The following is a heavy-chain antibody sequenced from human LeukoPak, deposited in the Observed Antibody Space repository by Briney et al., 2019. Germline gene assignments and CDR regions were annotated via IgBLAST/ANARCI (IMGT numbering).Heavy chain of an antibody. Sequence: PGGSLRLSCAASGLSFSSYWMTWVRQAPGKGLEWVANIKQDGSEEYYVDSVKGRFTISRDNAKNSLYLQMNSLRAEDTAVYYCASRYCTSSQCYSASYKWTDVWGNGTTVNVSS. D-gene: IGHD2-8*01. CDR3: ASRYCTSSQCYSASYKWTDV. CDR2: IKQDGSEE. J-gene: IGHJ6*04. CDR1: GLSFSSYW. V-gene: IGHV3-7*01.